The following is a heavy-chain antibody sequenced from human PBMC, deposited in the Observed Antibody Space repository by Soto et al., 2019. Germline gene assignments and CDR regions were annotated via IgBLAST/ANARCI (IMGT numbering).Heavy chain of an antibody. J-gene: IGHJ4*02. Sequence: SETLSLTCTVSGGSISSSSYYWGWIRQPPGKGLEWIGSIYYSGSTYYNPSLKSRVTISVDTSKNQFSLKLSSVTAADTAVYYCARQDDYSNYWGQGTLVTVSS. CDR2: IYYSGST. CDR3: ARQDDYSNY. CDR1: GGSISSSSYY. V-gene: IGHV4-39*01. D-gene: IGHD4-4*01.